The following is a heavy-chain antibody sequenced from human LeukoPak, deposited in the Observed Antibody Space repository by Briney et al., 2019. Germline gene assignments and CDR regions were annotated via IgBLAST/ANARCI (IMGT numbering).Heavy chain of an antibody. V-gene: IGHV4-34*01. CDR3: ARGSREMGPDAFDI. D-gene: IGHD5-24*01. J-gene: IGHJ3*02. CDR2: INHSGST. CDR1: GGSFSGYY. Sequence: SETLSLTCAVYGGSFSGYYWSWIRQPPGKGLEWIGEINHSGSTNYNPSLKSRVTISVDTSKNQFSLKLSSVTAADTAVYYCARGSREMGPDAFDIWGQGTMVTVSS.